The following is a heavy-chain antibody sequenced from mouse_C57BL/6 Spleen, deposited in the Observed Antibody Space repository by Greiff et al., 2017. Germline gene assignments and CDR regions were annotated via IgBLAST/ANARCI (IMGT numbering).Heavy chain of an antibody. D-gene: IGHD3-3*01. V-gene: IGHV1-72*01. J-gene: IGHJ4*01. CDR3: ARGGTAMDY. Sequence: VQLQQPGAELVKPGASVKLSCKASGYTFTSYWMHWVKQRPGRGLERIGRIDPNSGGTKYNEKFKSKATMTVDKPASTAYVQLMSLTSEDAAVYYCARGGTAMDYWGQGTSGTVSS. CDR2: IDPNSGGT. CDR1: GYTFTSYW.